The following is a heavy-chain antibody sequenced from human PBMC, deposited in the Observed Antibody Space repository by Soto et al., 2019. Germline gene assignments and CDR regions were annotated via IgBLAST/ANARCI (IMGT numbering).Heavy chain of an antibody. J-gene: IGHJ4*02. CDR3: ARLGSTLDY. Sequence: EVQLVESGGGLVQPGGSLRLSCAASGFTFSSYSMNWVRQAQGKGLEWVSYISSSSSTIYYADSVKGRFTISRDNAKNSLYLQMNSLRAEDTAVYYCARLGSTLDYWGQGTLVTVSS. V-gene: IGHV3-48*01. D-gene: IGHD2-15*01. CDR1: GFTFSSYS. CDR2: ISSSSSTI.